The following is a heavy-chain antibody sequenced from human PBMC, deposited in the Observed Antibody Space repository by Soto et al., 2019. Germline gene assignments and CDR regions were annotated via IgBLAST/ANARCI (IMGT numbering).Heavy chain of an antibody. V-gene: IGHV4-30-4*01. J-gene: IGHJ4*02. CDR1: GGSISSGDYY. D-gene: IGHD5-18*01. CDR2: IYYSGST. CDR3: ASSYSYGFGLLVF. Sequence: PSATLSLTCTVSGGSISSGDYYWSWIRQPPGKGLEWIGYIYYSGSTYYNPSLKSRVTISVDTSKNQFSLKLSSVTAADTAVYYCASSYSYGFGLLVFWGQGTLVTVSS.